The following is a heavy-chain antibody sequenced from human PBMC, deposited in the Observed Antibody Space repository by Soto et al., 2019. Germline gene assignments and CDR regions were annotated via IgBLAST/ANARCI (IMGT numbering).Heavy chain of an antibody. Sequence: SVKVSCKASGGTFSSYAISWVRQAPGQGLEWMGGIIPIFGTANYAQKFQGRVTITADKSTSTAYMELSSLRSEDTAVYYCARGTRYCSSTSCYTVYYYYGMDAWGQRTTVTVSS. J-gene: IGHJ6*02. V-gene: IGHV1-69*06. D-gene: IGHD2-2*02. CDR2: IIPIFGTA. CDR1: GGTFSSYA. CDR3: ARGTRYCSSTSCYTVYYYYGMDA.